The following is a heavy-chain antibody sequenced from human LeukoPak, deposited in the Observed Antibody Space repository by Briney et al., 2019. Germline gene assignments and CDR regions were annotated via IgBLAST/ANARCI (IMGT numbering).Heavy chain of an antibody. CDR2: INHSVST. D-gene: IGHD3-22*01. CDR1: GGSSSGYY. V-gene: IGHV4-34*01. CDR3: ARRRGVVVIKYYFDY. J-gene: IGHJ4*02. Sequence: SETLSLTSAVYGGSSSGYYWSWIRQPPGKGLEWIGEINHSVSTNYNPSLKSRVTISVDTSKNQFSLKLSSVTAADTAVYYCARRRGVVVIKYYFDYWGQGTLVTVSS.